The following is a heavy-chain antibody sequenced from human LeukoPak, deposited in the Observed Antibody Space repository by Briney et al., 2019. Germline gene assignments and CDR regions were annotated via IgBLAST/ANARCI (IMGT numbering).Heavy chain of an antibody. CDR2: INPNSGGT. J-gene: IGHJ4*02. CDR1: GYTFTGYY. D-gene: IGHD4-17*01. Sequence: GASVKVSCKASGYTFTGYYMHWVRQAPGQGREWMGWINPNSGGTNYAQKIQGRGTMTRETAISTAYMELSRLRSDDTAVYYCRTDRYGDYGDYIDYWGQGTLVTVSS. CDR3: RTDRYGDYGDYIDY. V-gene: IGHV1-2*02.